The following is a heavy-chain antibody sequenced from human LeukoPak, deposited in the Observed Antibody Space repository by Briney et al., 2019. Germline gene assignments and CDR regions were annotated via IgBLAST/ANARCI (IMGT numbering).Heavy chain of an antibody. J-gene: IGHJ4*02. Sequence: GGSLRLSCAASGFTFDDYGMSWVRQAPGKGLEWVSGINWNGGSTGYADSVKGRFTISRDNAKNSLFLQLNSLRAEDTAVYYCARKTYYYDSGSYSKSYYFDYWGQGTLVTVSS. CDR3: ARKTYYYDSGSYSKSYYFDY. CDR2: INWNGGST. CDR1: GFTFDDYG. V-gene: IGHV3-20*04. D-gene: IGHD3-10*01.